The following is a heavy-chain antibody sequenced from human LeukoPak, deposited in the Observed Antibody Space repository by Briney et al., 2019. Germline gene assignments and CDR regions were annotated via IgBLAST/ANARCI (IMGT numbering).Heavy chain of an antibody. V-gene: IGHV2-26*03. CDR1: GFSLSNARMG. CDR2: IFSNDEK. Sequence: SGPVLVKPTETLTLTCTISGFSLSNARMGVSWIRQPPGKALEWLAHIFSNDEKSYSTSLKSRLTISKDTSKSQVVLTMTNMDPVDTATYYCAWIWGMASQFDYWGQGTLVTVSS. J-gene: IGHJ4*02. CDR3: AWIWGMASQFDY. D-gene: IGHD3-16*01.